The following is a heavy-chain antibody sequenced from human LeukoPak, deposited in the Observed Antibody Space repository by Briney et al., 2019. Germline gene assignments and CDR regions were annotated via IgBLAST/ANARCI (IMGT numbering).Heavy chain of an antibody. Sequence: ASVKVSCKASGYTFTGYYMHWVRQAPGQGLEWMGWINPNSGGTNYAQKLQGRVTMTRDTSISTAYMELSRLRSDDTAVYYCARELRVPGQGYCSGGSCYKRWFDPWGQGTLVTVSS. CDR3: ARELRVPGQGYCSGGSCYKRWFDP. CDR1: GYTFTGYY. CDR2: INPNSGGT. V-gene: IGHV1-2*02. J-gene: IGHJ5*02. D-gene: IGHD2-15*01.